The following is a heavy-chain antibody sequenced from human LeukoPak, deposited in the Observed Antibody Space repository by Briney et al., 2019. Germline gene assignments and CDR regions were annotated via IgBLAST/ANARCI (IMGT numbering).Heavy chain of an antibody. CDR1: GGSISSYY. J-gene: IGHJ5*02. CDR3: AREEVTMVRGVSRNWFDP. CDR2: IYYSGST. Sequence: TLSLTCTVSGGSISSYYWSWIRQPPGKGLEWIGYIYYSGSTNYNPSLKSRVTISVDTSKNQFSLKLSSVTAADTAVYYCAREEVTMVRGVSRNWFDPWGQGTLVTVSS. D-gene: IGHD3-10*01. V-gene: IGHV4-59*01.